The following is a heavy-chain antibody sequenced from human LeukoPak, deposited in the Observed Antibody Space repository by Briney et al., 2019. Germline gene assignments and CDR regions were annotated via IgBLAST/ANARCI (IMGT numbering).Heavy chain of an antibody. J-gene: IGHJ3*02. CDR2: ITGSGRGT. D-gene: IGHD4-17*01. CDR3: SKDPNGDYVGAFDM. Sequence: GGSLRLSCTASGLTFSNYATTWVRQAPGKGLEWVSSITGSGRGTYYTDSVKGRFSVSRDNSQNTVFLHMNSLRADDTALYYCSKDPNGDYVGAFDMWGPGTMVTVSS. V-gene: IGHV3-23*01. CDR1: GLTFSNYA.